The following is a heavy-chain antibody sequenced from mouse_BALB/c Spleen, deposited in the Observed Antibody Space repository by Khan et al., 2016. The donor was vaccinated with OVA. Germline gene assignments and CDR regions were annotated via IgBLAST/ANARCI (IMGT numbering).Heavy chain of an antibody. CDR1: GYSITSGYA. J-gene: IGHJ4*01. Sequence: EVQLQESGPGLVKPSQSLFLTCTVTGYSITSGYAWNWIRQFPGNKLEWMGYISYSGSTSYNPSLRRRISISRDTSKHQFFLQLNSVTTEDTATYYCARKNYYGNAMDYWGQGTSVTVSS. D-gene: IGHD1-2*01. CDR3: ARKNYYGNAMDY. V-gene: IGHV3-2*02. CDR2: ISYSGST.